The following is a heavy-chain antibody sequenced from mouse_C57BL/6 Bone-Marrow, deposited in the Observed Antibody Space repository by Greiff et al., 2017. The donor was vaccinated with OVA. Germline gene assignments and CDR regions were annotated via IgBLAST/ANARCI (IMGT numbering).Heavy chain of an antibody. D-gene: IGHD1-1*01. V-gene: IGHV14-4*01. CDR3: TTFYGSDYFDY. J-gene: IGHJ2*01. CDR1: GFNIKDDY. Sequence: EVQGVESGAELVRPGASVKLSCTASGFNIKDDYMHWVKQRPEQGLEWIGWIDPENGDTEYASKFQGKATITADTSSNTAYLQLSSLTSEDTAVYYCTTFYGSDYFDYWGQGTTLTVSS. CDR2: IDPENGDT.